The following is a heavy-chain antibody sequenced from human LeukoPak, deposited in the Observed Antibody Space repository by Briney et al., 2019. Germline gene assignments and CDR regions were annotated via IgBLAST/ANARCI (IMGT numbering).Heavy chain of an antibody. V-gene: IGHV3-23*01. J-gene: IGHJ4*02. CDR3: ASSLASARAAGYYFDY. D-gene: IGHD6-6*01. CDR2: ISRSGGST. Sequence: GGSLRLSCAASGFTFSNSAMSWVRQAPGKGLEWVSGISRSGGSTEYADSVKGRFTISRDKSKNTLYLQMNSLRAEDTAVYYCASSLASARAAGYYFDYWGQGTLVTVSS. CDR1: GFTFSNSA.